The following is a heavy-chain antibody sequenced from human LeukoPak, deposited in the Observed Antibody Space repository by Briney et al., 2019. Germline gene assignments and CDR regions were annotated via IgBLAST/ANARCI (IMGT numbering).Heavy chain of an antibody. CDR3: ASNTGTVFDY. J-gene: IGHJ4*02. V-gene: IGHV4-39*07. Sequence: SETLSLTCTVSGGSISSSSYYWGWIRQPPGKGLEWIGSIYYSGYTYYNPSLESRVTISVDTSKNQFSLKLTSVTAADTAVYYCASNTGTVFDYWGQGALVTVSS. D-gene: IGHD7-27*01. CDR2: IYYSGYT. CDR1: GGSISSSSYY.